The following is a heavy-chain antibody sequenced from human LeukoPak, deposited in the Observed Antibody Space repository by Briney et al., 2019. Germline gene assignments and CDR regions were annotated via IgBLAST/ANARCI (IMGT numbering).Heavy chain of an antibody. CDR3: ARSHSSSSGHDAFSI. J-gene: IGHJ3*02. Sequence: SVKVSCKTSGGTVTTYAISWVRQAPGQGLEWMGGIIPIFDTPDHAQRFQGRVTITADRSTGTVYLELSSLRSEDTAVYYCARSHSSSSGHDAFSIWGQGTLVTVSS. V-gene: IGHV1-69*06. D-gene: IGHD6-6*01. CDR1: GGTVTTYA. CDR2: IIPIFDTP.